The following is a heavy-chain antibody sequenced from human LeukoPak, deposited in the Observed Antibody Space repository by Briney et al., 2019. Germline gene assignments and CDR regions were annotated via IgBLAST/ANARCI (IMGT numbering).Heavy chain of an antibody. CDR2: IYSGGST. CDR3: ARTPGIAVAGTGYFDY. CDR1: GFTVSSNY. Sequence: GGSLRLSCAASGFTVSSNYMSWVRQAPGKGLEWVSVIYSGGSTYYADSVKGRFTISRDNSKNTLYLQMNSLRAEDTAVYYCARTPGIAVAGTGYFDYWGQGTLVTVSS. D-gene: IGHD6-19*01. V-gene: IGHV3-53*01. J-gene: IGHJ4*02.